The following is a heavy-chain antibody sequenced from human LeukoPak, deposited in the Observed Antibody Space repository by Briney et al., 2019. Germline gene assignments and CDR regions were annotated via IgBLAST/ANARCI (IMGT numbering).Heavy chain of an antibody. V-gene: IGHV1-69*06. J-gene: IGHJ4*02. CDR1: GGTFSSYA. CDR3: AREGDYYYDSSGYYSL. Sequence: AASVKVSCKASGGTFSSYAISWVRQAPGQGLEWMGGIIPIFGTANYAQKFQGRVTITADKSTSTAYMELSSLRAEDTAVYYCAREGDYYYDSSGYYSLWGQGTLVTVSS. CDR2: IIPIFGTA. D-gene: IGHD3-22*01.